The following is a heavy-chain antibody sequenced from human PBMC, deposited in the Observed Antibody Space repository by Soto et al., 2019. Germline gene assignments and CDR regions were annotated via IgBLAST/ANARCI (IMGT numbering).Heavy chain of an antibody. CDR2: IYYSGIT. J-gene: IGHJ4*02. Sequence: ASETLSLTCTVSGGSMSRNGLYWGWVRQPPGKGLEWIGNIYYSGITYYNPSLRSRVTISVDTSKNQFSLKLTSVTAADTAVYYCTSAPILVTNYHTSPFDYWGLGTLVTVSS. V-gene: IGHV4-39*01. CDR3: TSAPILVTNYHTSPFDY. D-gene: IGHD2-21*02. CDR1: GGSMSRNGLY.